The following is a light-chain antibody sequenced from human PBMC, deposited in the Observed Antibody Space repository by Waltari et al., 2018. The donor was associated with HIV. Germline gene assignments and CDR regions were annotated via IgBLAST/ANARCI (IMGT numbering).Light chain of an antibody. CDR3: QSYDSSLKVI. CDR1: SSNIGAGYD. V-gene: IGLV1-40*01. CDR2: DNT. Sequence: QSVLTQPPSVPGAPGQRVTISCTGTSSNIGAGYDVHWYQQFPGSVPRLLIYDNTHRPSGVPDRFSGSKSGTSASLAISGLQAEDEADYYCQSYDSSLKVIFGGGTKVTVL. J-gene: IGLJ2*01.